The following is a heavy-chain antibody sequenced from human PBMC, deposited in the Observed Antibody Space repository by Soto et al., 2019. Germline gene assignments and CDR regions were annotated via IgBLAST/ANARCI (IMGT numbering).Heavy chain of an antibody. Sequence: QSQTLSLTCAISGDSVSSNSAAWNWIRQSPSRGLEWLGRTYYRSKWYNDYAVSVKSRITINPETSKNQFSLQLNSVTPEDTAVYYCARDRSSSWYEEGWGDYYYYGMDVWGQGTTVTVSS. CDR3: ARDRSSSWYEEGWGDYYYYGMDV. V-gene: IGHV6-1*01. CDR2: TYYRSKWYN. CDR1: GDSVSSNSAA. J-gene: IGHJ6*02. D-gene: IGHD6-13*01.